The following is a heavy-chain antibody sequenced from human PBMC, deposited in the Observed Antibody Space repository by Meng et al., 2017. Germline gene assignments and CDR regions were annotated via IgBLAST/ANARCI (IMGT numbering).Heavy chain of an antibody. D-gene: IGHD6-13*01. V-gene: IGHV1-8*01. CDR2: MNPNSGNT. CDR3: ARGHSSSWYILSDNSEQDF. CDR1: GYTFTSYD. J-gene: IGHJ4*03. Sequence: ASVKVSCKASGYTFTSYDINWVRQASGQGLEWMGWMNPNSGNTGYAQKFQGRVTMTRNTSISTAYMELSSLRSELTAVYYCARGHSSSWYILSDNSEQDFWGQGTPVTVSS.